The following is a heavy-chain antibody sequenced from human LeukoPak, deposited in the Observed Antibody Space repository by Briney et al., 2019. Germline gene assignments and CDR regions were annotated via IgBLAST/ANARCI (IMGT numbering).Heavy chain of an antibody. J-gene: IGHJ4*02. Sequence: ASVKVPCKASGYTFTSYGISWVRQAPGQGLEWMGWISAYNSNTNYAGKFQGRVTMTTDTSTSTAYMELRSLRSDDTAVYYCARDCGGDCYLDYWGQGTLVTVSS. D-gene: IGHD2-21*01. CDR2: ISAYNSNT. V-gene: IGHV1-18*01. CDR3: ARDCGGDCYLDY. CDR1: GYTFTSYG.